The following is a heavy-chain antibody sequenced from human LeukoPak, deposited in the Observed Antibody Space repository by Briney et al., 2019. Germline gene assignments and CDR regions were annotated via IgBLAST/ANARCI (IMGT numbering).Heavy chain of an antibody. CDR3: ARVYDFWSGYFDY. Sequence: GGSLRLSCAASGFTVSSNYMSWVRQSPGKGLEWVSVIYSGGSTYYADSVKGRFTISRDNSKNTLYLQMNSLRAEDTAVYYCARVYDFWSGYFDYWGQGTLVTVSS. D-gene: IGHD3-3*01. V-gene: IGHV3-66*02. J-gene: IGHJ4*02. CDR1: GFTVSSNY. CDR2: IYSGGST.